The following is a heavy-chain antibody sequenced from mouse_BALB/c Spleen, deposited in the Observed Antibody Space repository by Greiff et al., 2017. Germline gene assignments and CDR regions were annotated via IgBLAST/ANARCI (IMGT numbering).Heavy chain of an antibody. D-gene: IGHD2-1*01. CDR2: IWAGGST. CDR1: GFSLTSYG. V-gene: IGHV2-9*02. J-gene: IGHJ4*01. Sequence: VQLQESGPGLVAPSQSLSITCTVSGFSLTSYGVHWVRQPPGKGLEWLGVIWAGGSTNYNSALMSRLSISKDNSKSQVFLKMNSLQTDDTAMYYCARDKVRLYGNYDYYAMDYWGQGTSVTVSS. CDR3: ARDKVRLYGNYDYYAMDY.